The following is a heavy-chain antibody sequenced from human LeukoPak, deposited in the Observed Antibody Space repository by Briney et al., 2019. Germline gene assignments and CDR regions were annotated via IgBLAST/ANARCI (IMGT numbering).Heavy chain of an antibody. CDR2: IYSSGRT. D-gene: IGHD3-16*02. CDR3: ARDLGGSYRSENWFDP. V-gene: IGHV4-61*02. CDR1: GGSIRSGSYY. J-gene: IGHJ5*02. Sequence: SKTLSLTCTVSGGSIRSGSYYWSWIRQAAGKGLEWIGRIYSSGRTNYNPSLKSRVTISVDTSKNQFSLKLSSVTAADTAVYYCARDLGGSYRSENWFDPWGQGTLVTVSS.